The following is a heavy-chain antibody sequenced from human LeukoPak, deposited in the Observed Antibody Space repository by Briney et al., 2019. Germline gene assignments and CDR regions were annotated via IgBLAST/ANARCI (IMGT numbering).Heavy chain of an antibody. CDR2: IRDYNGNT. CDR3: ARDLYRDSLPVSWFDP. D-gene: IGHD4-11*01. J-gene: IGHJ5*02. Sequence: GASVKVSCKASGYTITIYGISWVRQATGQGLDWRGWIRDYNGNTNHAQKRQGKVTLTTDTSTSTAYMELRSLRSDDTAMYYCARDLYRDSLPVSWFDPWGQGTLVTVSS. V-gene: IGHV1-18*01. CDR1: GYTITIYG.